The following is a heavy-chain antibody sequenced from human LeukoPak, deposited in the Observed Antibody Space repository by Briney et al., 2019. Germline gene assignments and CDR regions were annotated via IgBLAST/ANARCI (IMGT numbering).Heavy chain of an antibody. CDR3: ASSTQISKYADY. Sequence: GGSLRLSCVASGFAFRSYNMNWVRQAPGKGLEWVSSISSSATHIYYADSVKGRFTIARDNAKSSLSLQMNSLRDEDTALYYCASSTQISKYADYWGQGALVTVSP. CDR1: GFAFRSYN. J-gene: IGHJ4*02. D-gene: IGHD2-2*01. V-gene: IGHV3-21*01. CDR2: ISSSATHI.